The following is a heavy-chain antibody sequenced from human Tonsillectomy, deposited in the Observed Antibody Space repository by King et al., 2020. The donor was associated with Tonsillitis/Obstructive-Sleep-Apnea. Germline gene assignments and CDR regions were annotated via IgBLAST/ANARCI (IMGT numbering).Heavy chain of an antibody. V-gene: IGHV3-23*04. Sequence: VQLVQSGGGLVQPGGSLRLSCAASGITFISYAMSWVRQAPGKGLEWVSTISGGGGSTYYADSVKGRFTISKDNSKNTLYLQMNSLRAEDTAVYYCAKAMVQGIIITIFDYWGQGTLVTVSS. CDR1: GITFISYA. CDR2: ISGGGGST. CDR3: AKAMVQGIIITIFDY. D-gene: IGHD3-10*01. J-gene: IGHJ4*02.